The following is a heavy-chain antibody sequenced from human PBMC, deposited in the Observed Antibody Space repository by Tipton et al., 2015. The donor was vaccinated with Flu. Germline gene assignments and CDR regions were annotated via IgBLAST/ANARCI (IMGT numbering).Heavy chain of an antibody. J-gene: IGHJ4*02. CDR1: GDSISGSSHY. Sequence: TLSLTCTVSGDSISGSSHYWGWVRQSPGKGLEWIGSIYYSGSTYYNPPLKTRVTITADTSQNQFSLQLKSVTAADTAVYYCARARDSSGYYRDFDYWGQGTLVTVSS. CDR2: IYYSGST. CDR3: ARARDSSGYYRDFDY. V-gene: IGHV4-39*07. D-gene: IGHD6-19*01.